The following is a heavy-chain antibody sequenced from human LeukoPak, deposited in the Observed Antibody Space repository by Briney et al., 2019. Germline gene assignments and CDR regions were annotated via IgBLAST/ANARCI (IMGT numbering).Heavy chain of an antibody. V-gene: IGHV3-11*06. Sequence: GGSLRLSCAASGFTFGDYYMSWIRQAPGKGLEWVSYISSSSSYTNYADSVKGRFTISRDNAKNSLYLQMNSLRAEDTAVYYCASGGYSSSWSYFDYWGQGILVIVSS. CDR1: GFTFGDYY. J-gene: IGHJ4*02. CDR3: ASGGYSSSWSYFDY. CDR2: ISSSSSYT. D-gene: IGHD6-13*01.